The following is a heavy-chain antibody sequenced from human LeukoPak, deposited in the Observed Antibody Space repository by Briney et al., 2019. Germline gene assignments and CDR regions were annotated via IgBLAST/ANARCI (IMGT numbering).Heavy chain of an antibody. D-gene: IGHD3/OR15-3a*01. CDR2: IYSGGST. Sequence: GESLRLSCAASGFTVSSNYMSWVRQAPGKGLEWVSVIYSGGSTYHADSVKGRFTIPRDSSKNTLYLQMNSLRAEDTAVYYCARGTGYPFTHFDYWGQGTLVTVSS. J-gene: IGHJ4*02. CDR3: ARGTGYPFTHFDY. CDR1: GFTVSSNY. V-gene: IGHV3-66*01.